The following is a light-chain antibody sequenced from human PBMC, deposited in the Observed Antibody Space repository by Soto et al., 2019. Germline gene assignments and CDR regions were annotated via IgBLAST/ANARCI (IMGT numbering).Light chain of an antibody. CDR3: QQYGSSPQT. CDR1: QSVNRNY. Sequence: EIVLTQSPGTLSLSPGERATLSCRASQSVNRNYLSWYQQKPGQAPRLLIYGASSRATGIPDRFSDSGSGTDFTLTISRLEPEDFAVYYCQQYGSSPQTFGQGTKVEIK. V-gene: IGKV3-20*01. CDR2: GAS. J-gene: IGKJ1*01.